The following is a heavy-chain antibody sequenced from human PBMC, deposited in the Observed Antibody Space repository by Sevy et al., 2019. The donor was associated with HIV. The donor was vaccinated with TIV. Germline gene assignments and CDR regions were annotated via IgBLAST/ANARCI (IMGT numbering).Heavy chain of an antibody. J-gene: IGHJ4*02. V-gene: IGHV4-39*01. D-gene: IGHD2-21*01. CDR1: GASVTRRSYY. CDR3: ARHVVVVPVPPMEFDY. CDR2: AFSTGST. Sequence: SETLSLTCTVSGASVTRRSYYWAWIRQTPGKGLEWIGSAFSTGSTYFNPSLRSRVTISVDTSKNQFSLNLKSVTAADTAVYFCARHVVVVPVPPMEFDYWGQGTLVTVSS.